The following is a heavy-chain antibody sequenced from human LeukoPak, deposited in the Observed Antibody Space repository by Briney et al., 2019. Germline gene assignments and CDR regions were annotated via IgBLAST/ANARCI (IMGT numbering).Heavy chain of an antibody. J-gene: IGHJ4*02. CDR1: GGSFSGYY. V-gene: IGHV4-59*01. Sequence: SETLSLTCAVYGGSFSGYYWSWIRQPPGKGLEWIGYIYYSGSTNYNPSLKSRVTISVDTSKNQFSLKLSSVTAADTAVYYCARSSGWYGGLVYWGQGTLVTVSS. CDR3: ARSSGWYGGLVY. D-gene: IGHD6-19*01. CDR2: IYYSGST.